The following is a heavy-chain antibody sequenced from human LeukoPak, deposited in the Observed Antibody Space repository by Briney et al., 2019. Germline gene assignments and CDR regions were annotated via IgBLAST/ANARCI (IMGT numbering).Heavy chain of an antibody. CDR1: GFTFSSYG. Sequence: GRSLRLSCAASGFTFSSYGMHWVRQAPGKGLEWVAVISYDGSNKYYADSVKGRFTISRDNSKNTLYLQMNSLRAEDTAVYYCAKVFMITFGGVIAPIDYWGQGTLVTVSS. V-gene: IGHV3-30*18. D-gene: IGHD3-16*02. CDR2: ISYDGSNK. CDR3: AKVFMITFGGVIAPIDY. J-gene: IGHJ4*02.